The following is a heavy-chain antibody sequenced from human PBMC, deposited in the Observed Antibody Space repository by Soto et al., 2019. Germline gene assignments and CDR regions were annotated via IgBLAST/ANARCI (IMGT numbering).Heavy chain of an antibody. V-gene: IGHV4-59*01. Sequence: SETLSLTCTVSGDSISSSYWSWIRQPPGKGLEWIGYIYYSGSTTYNPSLKSRVTMSVDTSKNQFSLKLNSVTAADTAVYYCSRDRPGWEPTIGPSFDYWGQGILVPSPQ. CDR3: SRDRPGWEPTIGPSFDY. D-gene: IGHD1-26*01. J-gene: IGHJ4*02. CDR1: GDSISSSY. CDR2: IYYSGST.